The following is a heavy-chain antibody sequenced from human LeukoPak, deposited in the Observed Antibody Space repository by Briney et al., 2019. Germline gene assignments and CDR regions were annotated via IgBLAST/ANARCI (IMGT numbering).Heavy chain of an antibody. CDR1: GGSISSSSYY. CDR3: ASGLRDGYTSISY. V-gene: IGHV4-39*07. D-gene: IGHD5-24*01. Sequence: SETLSLTCTVSGGSISSSSYYWSWIRQPPGKGLEWIGEINHSGSTNYNPSLKSRVTISVDTSKNQLSLKLSSVTAADTAVYYCASGLRDGYTSISYWGQGTLVTVSS. CDR2: INHSGST. J-gene: IGHJ4*02.